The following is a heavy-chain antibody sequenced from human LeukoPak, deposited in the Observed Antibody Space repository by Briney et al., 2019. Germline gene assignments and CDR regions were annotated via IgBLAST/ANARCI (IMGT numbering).Heavy chain of an antibody. V-gene: IGHV4-34*01. CDR3: ARGGSSSWSNWFDP. J-gene: IGHJ5*02. CDR2: INHSGST. D-gene: IGHD6-13*01. CDR1: GGSFSGYY. Sequence: PSETLSLTCAVYGGSFSGYYWRGIRQPPGKGLEGIGEINHSGSTNYNPSLKSRVTISVDTSKNQFSLKLSSVTAADTAVYYCARGGSSSWSNWFDPWGQGTLVTVSS.